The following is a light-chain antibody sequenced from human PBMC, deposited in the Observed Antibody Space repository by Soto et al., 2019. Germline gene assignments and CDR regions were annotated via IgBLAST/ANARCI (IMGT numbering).Light chain of an antibody. V-gene: IGKV1-39*01. J-gene: IGKJ1*01. CDR1: QTVSTY. CDR3: QQTYTPPRS. CDR2: ATS. Sequence: DTQMTQSPSSLSASVGDRISITCPASQTVSTYLNWYQQKAGQAPTLLISATSTLQSGDPSRFSGSGSGTEFTLASTSLQPEDFATYYCQQTYTPPRSFGQGTKVSFK.